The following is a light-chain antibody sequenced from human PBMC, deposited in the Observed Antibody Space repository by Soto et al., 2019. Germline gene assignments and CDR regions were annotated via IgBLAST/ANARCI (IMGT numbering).Light chain of an antibody. CDR1: QSINSW. CDR3: QQYNSYPWT. J-gene: IGKJ1*01. V-gene: IGKV1-5*03. Sequence: DIQMTQSPSTLSASVGDKVTITCRASQSINSWLAWYQQKQGKAPKLLIYKASSLESGVPSRFSGSGSGTEFTLTISSLQPDDFATYYCQQYNSYPWTFGQGTKV. CDR2: KAS.